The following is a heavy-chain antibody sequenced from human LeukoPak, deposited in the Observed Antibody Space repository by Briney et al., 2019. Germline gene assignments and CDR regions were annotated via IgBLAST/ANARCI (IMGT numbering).Heavy chain of an antibody. CDR2: ISGSGGST. V-gene: IGHV3-23*01. Sequence: PGGSLRLSCAAPESTFSTYATSWGRQAPGKGLEWVSAISGSGGSTYYADSVKGRFTISRDNSKNTLYLQMNSLRAEDTAVYYCAKRGEVANRNPLHYWGQGSLVTVSS. J-gene: IGHJ4*02. CDR1: ESTFSTYA. CDR3: AKRGEVANRNPLHY. D-gene: IGHD5-24*01.